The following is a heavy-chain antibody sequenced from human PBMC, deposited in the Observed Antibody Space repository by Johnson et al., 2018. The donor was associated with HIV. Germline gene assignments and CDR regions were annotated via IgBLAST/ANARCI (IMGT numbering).Heavy chain of an antibody. Sequence: VQLVESGGAVVQTGGSLRLSCAASGFSFDDYGMSWVRQAPGKGLEWVSGISWNSGSIGYVDSVKGRFTISRDNSKNTLYLQMNSLRPEDTAVYYCARDRRGNLSRFLEWFGAFDIWGQGTMVTVSS. CDR2: ISWNSGSI. J-gene: IGHJ3*02. V-gene: IGHV3-20*04. CDR1: GFSFDDYG. CDR3: ARDRRGNLSRFLEWFGAFDI. D-gene: IGHD3-3*01.